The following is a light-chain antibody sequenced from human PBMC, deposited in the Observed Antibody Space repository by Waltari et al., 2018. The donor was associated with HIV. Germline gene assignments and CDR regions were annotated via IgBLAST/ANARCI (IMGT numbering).Light chain of an antibody. Sequence: VMTQSPATVSVSPGERATLSCRASQGISTKLVWYQRKPGQAPRLLIYGASTRATGIPARFSGSGSGTDFTLTISILQSEDSAIYYCQQYNNWPRTFGQGTKVEIK. CDR3: QQYNNWPRT. CDR1: QGISTK. V-gene: IGKV3-15*01. CDR2: GAS. J-gene: IGKJ1*01.